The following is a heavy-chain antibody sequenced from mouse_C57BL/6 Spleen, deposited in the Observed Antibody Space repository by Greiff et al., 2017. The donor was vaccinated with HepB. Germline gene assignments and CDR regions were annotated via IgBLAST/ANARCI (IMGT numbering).Heavy chain of an antibody. CDR1: GYSITSCYY. V-gene: IGHV3-6*01. Sequence: EVKLQESGPGLVKPSQSLSLSCSVTGYSITSCYYWNWIRQFPGNQLEWMGYRSYDGSNNYNPSLKNQISITLDTSKNPFCLKLNSVTTEDTATYYCAREDLYYGNYDAMDYWGQGTSVTVSS. D-gene: IGHD2-1*01. J-gene: IGHJ4*01. CDR2: RSYDGSN. CDR3: AREDLYYGNYDAMDY.